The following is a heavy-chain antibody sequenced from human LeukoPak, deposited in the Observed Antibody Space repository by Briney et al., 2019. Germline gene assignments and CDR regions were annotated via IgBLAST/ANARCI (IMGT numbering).Heavy chain of an antibody. D-gene: IGHD5-12*01. CDR3: AKVRDYSGYDYYFDY. CDR1: GFTFSSYA. CDR2: ISGSGGST. J-gene: IGHJ4*02. V-gene: IGHV3-23*01. Sequence: PGGSLRLSCAASGFTFSSYAMSWARQAPGKVLEWVSAISGSGGSTYYADSVKGRFTISRDNSKNTLYLQMNSLRAEDTAVYYCAKVRDYSGYDYYFDYWGQGTLVTVSS.